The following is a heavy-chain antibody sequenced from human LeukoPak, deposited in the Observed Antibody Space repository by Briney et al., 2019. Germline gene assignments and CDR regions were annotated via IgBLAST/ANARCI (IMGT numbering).Heavy chain of an antibody. V-gene: IGHV3-23*01. J-gene: IGHJ6*03. CDR1: GFTFSSYA. CDR2: ISGSGGST. D-gene: IGHD3-10*01. Sequence: GGSLRLSCAASGFTFSSYAMSWVRQAPGKGLEWVSAISGSGGSTYYADSVKGRFTISRDNSKNTLYLQMNSLRAEDTAVYYCARESPPMVRGPYYYYYYMDVWGKGTTVTVSS. CDR3: ARESPPMVRGPYYYYYYMDV.